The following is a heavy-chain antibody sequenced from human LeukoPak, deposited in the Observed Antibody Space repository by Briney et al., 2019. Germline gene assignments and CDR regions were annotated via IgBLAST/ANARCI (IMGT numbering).Heavy chain of an antibody. J-gene: IGHJ4*02. V-gene: IGHV1-2*02. CDR3: ARDGDYGTGSYYRGCIDS. D-gene: IGHD3-10*01. CDR1: VYSFSAFY. CDR2: IHARRGDT. Sequence: GASVNVSCKTSVYSFSAFYVQWVRQAPGHQLEWRGWIHARRGDTNYAQKFQGRVTMTRDTSISTAYLDMSSLRPDDTAVYYCARDGDYGTGSYYRGCIDSWGQGTPVTVSP.